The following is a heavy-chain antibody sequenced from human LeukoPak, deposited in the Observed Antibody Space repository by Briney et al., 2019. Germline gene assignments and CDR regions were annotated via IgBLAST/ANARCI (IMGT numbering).Heavy chain of an antibody. V-gene: IGHV3-21*01. J-gene: IGHJ5*02. D-gene: IGHD5-12*01. Sequence: GGSLRLSCAASGFTFSSYSMNWVRQAPGKGLEWVSSISTSSSYINYADSVKGRFTISRDNAKKSLYLQMNSLRAEDTAVYYCASRGGYSGRNRLSRGWFDPWGQGTLVTVSS. CDR1: GFTFSSYS. CDR2: ISTSSSYI. CDR3: ASRGGYSGRNRLSRGWFDP.